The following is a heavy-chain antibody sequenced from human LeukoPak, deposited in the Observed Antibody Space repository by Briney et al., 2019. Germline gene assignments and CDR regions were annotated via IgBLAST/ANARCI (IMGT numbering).Heavy chain of an antibody. J-gene: IGHJ4*02. CDR1: GFTFSNYG. CDR3: AKARGNSGYSTSDS. D-gene: IGHD3-22*01. Sequence: GGSLRLSCAASGFTFSNYGMSWVRQAPGKGLEWVSTVSGSGDTTYYADSVKGRFTISRDNSKNTLYLQMNGLRAEDTALYYCAKARGNSGYSTSDSWGQGTLVTVSS. V-gene: IGHV3-23*01. CDR2: VSGSGDTT.